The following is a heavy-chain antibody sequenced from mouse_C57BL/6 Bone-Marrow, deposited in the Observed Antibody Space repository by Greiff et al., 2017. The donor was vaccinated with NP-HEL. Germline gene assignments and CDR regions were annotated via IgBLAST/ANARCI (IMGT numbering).Heavy chain of an antibody. V-gene: IGHV5-16*01. Sequence: EVQVVESEGGLVQPGSSMKLSCTASGFTFTDYYMAWVRQVPEKGLEWVANINYDGSSTYYLDSLKSRFIISRDNAKNILYLQMSSLKSEDTATYYCARVEEQLTFAYWGQGTLVTVSA. CDR1: GFTFTDYY. J-gene: IGHJ3*01. CDR2: INYDGSST. CDR3: ARVEEQLTFAY. D-gene: IGHD3-2*02.